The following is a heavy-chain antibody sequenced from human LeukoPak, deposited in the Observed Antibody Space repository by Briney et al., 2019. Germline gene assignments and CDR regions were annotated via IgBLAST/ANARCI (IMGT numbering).Heavy chain of an antibody. D-gene: IGHD3-10*01. CDR1: GFTFTNYS. V-gene: IGHV3-23*01. CDR2: VRGSGGST. Sequence: GGSLRLSCADSGFTFTNYSMSWVRQAPGQGLEWVASVRGSGGSTYYADSVRGRFTISRDNSKNTLYLQMDSLRAEDTAVYYCAKEPDGPLSTFDYWGQGTLVTVSS. J-gene: IGHJ4*02. CDR3: AKEPDGPLSTFDY.